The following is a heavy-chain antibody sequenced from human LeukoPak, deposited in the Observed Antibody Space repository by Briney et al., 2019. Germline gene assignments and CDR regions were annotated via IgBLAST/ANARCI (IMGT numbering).Heavy chain of an antibody. Sequence: SETLSLTCAVYGGSFSGYYWSWIRQPPGKGLEWIGEINHSGSTNYNPSLKSRVTISVDTSKNQFSLKLSSVIAADTAVYYCARGRGRYYGSGSSTPFDYWGQGTLVTVSS. CDR2: INHSGST. V-gene: IGHV4-34*01. D-gene: IGHD3-10*01. J-gene: IGHJ4*02. CDR1: GGSFSGYY. CDR3: ARGRGRYYGSGSSTPFDY.